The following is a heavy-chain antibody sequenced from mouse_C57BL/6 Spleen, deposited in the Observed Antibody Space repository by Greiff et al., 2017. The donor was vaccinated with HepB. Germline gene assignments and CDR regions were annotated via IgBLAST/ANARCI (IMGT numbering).Heavy chain of an antibody. Sequence: QVQLQQSGAELVKPGASVKLSCKASGYTFTSYWMHWVKQRPGQGLEWIGMIHPNSGSTNYNEKFKSKATLTVDKSSSTAYMQLSSLTSEDSAVYYCAREGITTVVATNAMDYWGQGTSVTVSS. D-gene: IGHD1-1*01. V-gene: IGHV1-64*01. CDR3: AREGITTVVATNAMDY. CDR1: GYTFTSYW. CDR2: IHPNSGST. J-gene: IGHJ4*01.